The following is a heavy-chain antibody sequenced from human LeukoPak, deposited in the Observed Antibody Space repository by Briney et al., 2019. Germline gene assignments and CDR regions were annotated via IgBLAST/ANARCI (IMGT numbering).Heavy chain of an antibody. CDR3: ARVHSQWLVLNY. CDR1: GYTFTSYD. Sequence: GASVKVSRKASGYTFTSYDINWVRQATGQGLEWMGWMNPNSGNTGYAQKFQGRVTMTRNTSISTAYMELSSLRSEDTAVYYCARVHSQWLVLNYWGQGTLVTVSS. V-gene: IGHV1-8*01. D-gene: IGHD6-19*01. CDR2: MNPNSGNT. J-gene: IGHJ4*02.